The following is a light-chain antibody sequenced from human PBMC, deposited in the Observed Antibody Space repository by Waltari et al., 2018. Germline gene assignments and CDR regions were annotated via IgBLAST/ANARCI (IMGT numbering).Light chain of an antibody. V-gene: IGLV3-21*01. Sequence: SYVLTQPPSVSVAPGGTATITCGGNNIGRKSVHWYQQKPGQAPVLVIYYDTDRPSGIPERFSGSNSGNTATLTISRVEVGDEADCFCQVWDSGSDHKVFGGGTKLTVL. J-gene: IGLJ3*02. CDR2: YDT. CDR1: NIGRKS. CDR3: QVWDSGSDHKV.